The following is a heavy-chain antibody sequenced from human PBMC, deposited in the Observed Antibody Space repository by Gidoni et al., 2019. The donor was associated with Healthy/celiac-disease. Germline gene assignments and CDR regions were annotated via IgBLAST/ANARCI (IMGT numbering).Heavy chain of an antibody. Sequence: QVQLVQSGPEVKKPGSSVKVSCKASGGTFSSYAISWVRQAPGQGLEWMGRIIPILGIANYAQKFQGRVTITADKSTSTAYMELSSLRSEDTAVYYCARDHRTTVSSYYYYGMDVWGQGTTVTVSS. J-gene: IGHJ6*02. V-gene: IGHV1-69*09. CDR2: IIPILGIA. D-gene: IGHD4-4*01. CDR3: ARDHRTTVSSYYYYGMDV. CDR1: GGTFSSYA.